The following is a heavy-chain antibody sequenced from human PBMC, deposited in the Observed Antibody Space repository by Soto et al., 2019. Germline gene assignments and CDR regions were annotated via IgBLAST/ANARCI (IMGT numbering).Heavy chain of an antibody. V-gene: IGHV3-74*01. Sequence: LSCAASGFTFSSYWMHWVRQAPGKGLEWVSRIEGDGSSTTSADSVKGRFTVSRDDARNTLYLQMSSLRADDTAIYYCAREGLDTAGFFDVWGQGTMVTVSS. J-gene: IGHJ3*01. CDR3: AREGLDTAGFFDV. D-gene: IGHD6-13*01. CDR2: IEGDGSST. CDR1: GFTFSSYW.